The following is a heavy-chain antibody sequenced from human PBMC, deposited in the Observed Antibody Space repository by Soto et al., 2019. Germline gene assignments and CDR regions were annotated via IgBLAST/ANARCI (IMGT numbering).Heavy chain of an antibody. V-gene: IGHV3-33*01. Sequence: GSLRLSCTVSGFSISSYGMHWVRQAPGKGLQWVALIWYDGSNKFYADSVKGRFTISRDTSKNTLYLEMNSLRAEDTALYYCARESLDDYGVSYFDYWAQGTLVTVSS. CDR3: ARESLDDYGVSYFDY. J-gene: IGHJ4*02. D-gene: IGHD4-17*01. CDR2: IWYDGSNK. CDR1: GFSISSYG.